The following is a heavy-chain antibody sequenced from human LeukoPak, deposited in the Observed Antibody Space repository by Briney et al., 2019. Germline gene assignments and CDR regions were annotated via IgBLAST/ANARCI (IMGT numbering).Heavy chain of an antibody. CDR1: GGSISSSNYF. CDR3: ARQLYSSATV. J-gene: IGHJ6*02. CDR2: IYYSGST. D-gene: IGHD6-25*01. Sequence: SETLSLTRTVFGGSISSSNYFWGWIRQPPGKGLEWIGNIYYSGSTYYNPSLKSRVTISLDTSKNQFSLQLSSVTVADTAVYYCARQLYSSATVWGQGTTVTVSS. V-gene: IGHV4-39*01.